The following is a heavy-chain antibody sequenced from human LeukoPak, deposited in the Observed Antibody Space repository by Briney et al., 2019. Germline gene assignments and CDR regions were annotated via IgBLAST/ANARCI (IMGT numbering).Heavy chain of an antibody. CDR3: AKDVSGSSWDVFDS. J-gene: IGHJ4*02. V-gene: IGHV3-9*01. CDR1: GFTFDAYA. Sequence: GRSLRLSCAAYGFTFDAYAMHWVRQAPGKGLEWVSGITFNSGSIAYADSVKGRFTISRDNAKSSLYLQMNSLRPEDTALYYCAKDVSGSSWDVFDSWGQGTLVTVSS. CDR2: ITFNSGSI. D-gene: IGHD6-13*01.